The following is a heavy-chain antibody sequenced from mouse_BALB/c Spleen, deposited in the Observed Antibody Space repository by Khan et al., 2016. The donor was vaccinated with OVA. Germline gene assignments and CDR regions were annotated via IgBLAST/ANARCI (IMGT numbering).Heavy chain of an antibody. V-gene: IGHV5-6-3*01. Sequence: EVQLQESGGGLVQPGGSLKLSCAASGFTFSAYGMSWVRQTPDKRLELVATINSNGGTSYYPDSVKGRFTISRDNAKNTLHLQMSSLKSEDTAMYYCARIYYRYDDGYWYLDVWGAGTTVTVSS. J-gene: IGHJ1*01. CDR3: ARIYYRYDDGYWYLDV. CDR2: INSNGGTS. CDR1: GFTFSAYG. D-gene: IGHD2-14*01.